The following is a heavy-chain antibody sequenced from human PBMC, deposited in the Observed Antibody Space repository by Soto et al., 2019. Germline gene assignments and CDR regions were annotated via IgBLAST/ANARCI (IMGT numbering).Heavy chain of an antibody. D-gene: IGHD5-18*01. Sequence: SETLSLACFVRGGSICRYSCSWIRLPPVKCLKCIVYIYYIGSTNYNPSLKSRVTLSVDTSKNQCSLKLSSVTVVDTAVYYCARRYGSCFDYWGQGTLVTVS. CDR1: GGSICRYS. V-gene: IGHV4-59*08. J-gene: IGHJ4*02. CDR2: IYYIGST. CDR3: ARRYGSCFDY.